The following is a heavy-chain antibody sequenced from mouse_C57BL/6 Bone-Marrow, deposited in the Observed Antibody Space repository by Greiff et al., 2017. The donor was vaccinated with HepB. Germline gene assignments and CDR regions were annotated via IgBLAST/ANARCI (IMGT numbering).Heavy chain of an antibody. CDR1: GFSFTSYG. V-gene: IGHV2-5*01. Sequence: VQLKESGPGLVQPSPSLSITCTVSGFSFTSYGIHWVRQSPGKGLEWLGVIWRGGSTDYNAAFMSRLSITKDNSKSQVFFKMNSLQADDTAIYYCAKRGDYGYYYAMDYWGQGTSVTVSS. J-gene: IGHJ4*01. CDR3: AKRGDYGYYYAMDY. CDR2: IWRGGST. D-gene: IGHD2-4*01.